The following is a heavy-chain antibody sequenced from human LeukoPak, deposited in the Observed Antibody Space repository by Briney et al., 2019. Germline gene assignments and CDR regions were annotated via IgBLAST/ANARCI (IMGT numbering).Heavy chain of an antibody. D-gene: IGHD3-10*02. CDR3: AELGITMIGGV. Sequence: GGSLRLSCAASGIDFSDYYMSWIRQAPGKGLEWVSYISTTGSTKYADSVKGRFTISRDNAKNSLYLQMNSLRAEDTAVYYCAELGITMIGGVWGKGTTVTISS. CDR1: GIDFSDYY. CDR2: ISTTGST. J-gene: IGHJ6*04. V-gene: IGHV3-11*04.